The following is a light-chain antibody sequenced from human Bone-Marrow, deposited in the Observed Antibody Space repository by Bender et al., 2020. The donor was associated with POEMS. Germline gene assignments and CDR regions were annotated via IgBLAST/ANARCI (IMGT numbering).Light chain of an antibody. Sequence: SYVLTQPPSVSEAPGQTARIPCGGDNIVRKSVHWYQQKPGQAPVLVVYDDSDRPSGIPERFSGSNSGNTAILTISGLQAGDEADYYCQVWDGSSVHWVFGGGTKLTVL. CDR2: DDS. J-gene: IGLJ3*02. CDR1: NIVRKS. V-gene: IGLV3-21*02. CDR3: QVWDGSSVHWV.